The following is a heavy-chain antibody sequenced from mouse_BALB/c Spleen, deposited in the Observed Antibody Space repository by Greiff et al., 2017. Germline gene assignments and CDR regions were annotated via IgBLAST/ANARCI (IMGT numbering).Heavy chain of an antibody. CDR2: ILPGSGST. D-gene: IGHD1-2*01. J-gene: IGHJ4*01. V-gene: IGHV1-9*01. CDR3: ARKGYGYYGYYAMDY. CDR1: GYTFSSYW. Sequence: QVHVKQSGAELMKPGASVKISCKATGYTFSSYWIEWVKQRPGHGLEWIGEILPGSGSTNYNEKFKGKATFTADTSSNTAYMQLSSLTSEDSAVYYCARKGYGYYGYYAMDYWGQGTSVTVSS.